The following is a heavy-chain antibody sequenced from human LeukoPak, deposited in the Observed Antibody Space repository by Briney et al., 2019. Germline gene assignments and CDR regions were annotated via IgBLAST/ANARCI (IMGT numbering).Heavy chain of an antibody. CDR3: ARVRSLRITIFGVVSPYFDY. Sequence: SQTLSLTCAVYGGSFSGYYWSWIRQPPGKGLEWIGEINHSGSTNYNPSLKSRVTISVDTSKNQFSLKLSSVTAADTAVYYCARVRSLRITIFGVVSPYFDYWGQGTLVTVSS. J-gene: IGHJ4*02. CDR2: INHSGST. V-gene: IGHV4-34*01. CDR1: GGSFSGYY. D-gene: IGHD3-3*01.